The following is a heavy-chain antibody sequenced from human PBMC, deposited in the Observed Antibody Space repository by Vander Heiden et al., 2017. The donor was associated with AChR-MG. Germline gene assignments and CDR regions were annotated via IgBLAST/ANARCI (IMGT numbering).Heavy chain of an antibody. J-gene: IGHJ4*02. V-gene: IGHV4-59*01. D-gene: IGHD3-22*01. CDR3: ARGRVYYYDSSGAYYFDY. CDR1: GGSISSYY. Sequence: QVQLQESGPGLVKPSETLSLTCTVSGGSISSYYWSWIRQPPGKGLEWIGYIYYSGGTNYNPSLKSRVTISVDTSKNQFSLKLSSVTAADTAVYYGARGRVYYYDSSGAYYFDYWGQGTLVTVSS. CDR2: IYYSGGT.